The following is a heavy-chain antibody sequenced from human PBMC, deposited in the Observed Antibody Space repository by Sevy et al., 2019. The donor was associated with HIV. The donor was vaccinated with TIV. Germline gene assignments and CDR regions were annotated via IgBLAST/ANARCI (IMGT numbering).Heavy chain of an antibody. CDR1: GYMFIAYF. J-gene: IGHJ4*02. D-gene: IGHD3-22*01. V-gene: IGHV1-2*06. CDR2: INPNSGDT. Sequence: ASVKVSCKASGYMFIAYFIHWVRQAPGQGLEWMGRINPNSGDTNSAQKFQGRVTMTRDTSINTVYMELGRLRSDDTAVYSCARVVYYDSTAYYFDYWGQGTLVTVSS. CDR3: ARVVYYDSTAYYFDY.